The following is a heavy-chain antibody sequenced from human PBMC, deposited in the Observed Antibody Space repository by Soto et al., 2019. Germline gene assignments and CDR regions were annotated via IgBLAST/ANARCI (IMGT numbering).Heavy chain of an antibody. CDR3: GRDGNYYNGSAPCFDP. V-gene: IGHV3-30*03. D-gene: IGHD1-26*01. J-gene: IGHJ5*02. Sequence: GGSLRLSCASSGFTFSSYGMHWVRQAPGKGLEWVAVISYDGSNKYYADSVKGRFTISRDNSKNTLYLQMNSLRAEDTAVYYYGRDGNYYNGSAPCFDPWGQETLVTVSS. CDR1: GFTFSSYG. CDR2: ISYDGSNK.